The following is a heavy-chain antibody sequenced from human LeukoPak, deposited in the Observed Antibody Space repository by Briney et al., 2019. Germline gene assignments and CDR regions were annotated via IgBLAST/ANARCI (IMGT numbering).Heavy chain of an antibody. CDR1: GFTFSSYA. V-gene: IGHV3-23*01. D-gene: IGHD3-22*01. Sequence: PGGSLRLSCAASGFTFSSYAMSWVRQAPGKGLEWVSAISGSGGSTYYADSVKGRFTISRDNSKNTLYLQMNSLRAEDTAVYYCAKDLDSSGYRYYFDYWGQGTLVTVSS. J-gene: IGHJ4*02. CDR3: AKDLDSSGYRYYFDY. CDR2: ISGSGGST.